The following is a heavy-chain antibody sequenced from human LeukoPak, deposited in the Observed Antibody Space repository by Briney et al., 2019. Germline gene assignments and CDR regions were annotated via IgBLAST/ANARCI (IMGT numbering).Heavy chain of an antibody. Sequence: GRSLRLSCAASGFSFSSYAMHWVRQAPGKGLEWVAVISYDGSNKYYADSVKGRFTISRDNSKNTLYLQMNSLRAEDTAVYYCASAGLGYCSSTSCLRPLDYWGQGTLVTVSS. CDR3: ASAGLGYCSSTSCLRPLDY. CDR2: ISYDGSNK. V-gene: IGHV3-30-3*01. D-gene: IGHD2-2*01. CDR1: GFSFSSYA. J-gene: IGHJ4*02.